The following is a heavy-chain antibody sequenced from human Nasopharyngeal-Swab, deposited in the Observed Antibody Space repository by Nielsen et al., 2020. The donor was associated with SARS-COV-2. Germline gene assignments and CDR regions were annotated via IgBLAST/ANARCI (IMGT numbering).Heavy chain of an antibody. J-gene: IGHJ4*02. CDR2: INHSGST. D-gene: IGHD6-13*01. V-gene: IGHV4-34*01. Sequence: WIRQPPGKGLEWIGEINHSGSTNYNPSLKSRVTISVDTSKNQSSLKLSSVTAADTAVYYCARGVIAAAGGDYWGQGTLVTVSS. CDR3: ARGVIAAAGGDY.